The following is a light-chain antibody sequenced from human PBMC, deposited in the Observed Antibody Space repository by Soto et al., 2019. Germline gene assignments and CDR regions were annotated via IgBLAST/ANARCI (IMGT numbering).Light chain of an antibody. CDR3: QQYNDWPLT. V-gene: IGKV3-15*01. CDR1: QSVSSN. J-gene: IGKJ4*01. Sequence: EIVMTQSPATLSVSPGERATLSCRASQSVSSNLAWYQHKPGQAPRLLIYGASTRATGLPDRISGSGSGTEFTLTISSLQSEDVALYYCQQYNDWPLTFGGGTKVEIK. CDR2: GAS.